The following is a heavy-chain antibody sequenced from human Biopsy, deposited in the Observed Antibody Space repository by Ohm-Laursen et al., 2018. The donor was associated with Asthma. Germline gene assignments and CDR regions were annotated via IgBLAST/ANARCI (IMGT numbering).Heavy chain of an antibody. D-gene: IGHD2-21*02. CDR3: ARGVDRVTGLLDHFDS. CDR1: GGSISNSNYY. J-gene: IGHJ4*02. V-gene: IGHV4-39*07. Sequence: GTLSLTCTVSGGSISNSNYYWGWIRQSPGKGLEWIGSLHYSGSPYYTFYNPSLKSRVTISIDASKNQFSLKLTSVTAADTAVHYCARGVDRVTGLLDHFDSWGQGTLVTVSS. CDR2: LHYSGSPYYT.